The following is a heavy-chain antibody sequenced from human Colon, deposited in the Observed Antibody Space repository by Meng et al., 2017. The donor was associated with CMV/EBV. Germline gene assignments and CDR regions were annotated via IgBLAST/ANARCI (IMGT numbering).Heavy chain of an antibody. CDR2: INTSGGRA. CDR3: ARRGFGDYSYYFDH. Sequence: GESLKISCAASRFTFNTYAMTWVRQTPGKGLEWVSTINTSGGRAYYADSVKGRFTISRDNSKSTLFLQMDSLRAEDTAIFYCARRGFGDYSYYFDHWGQGILVTVSS. J-gene: IGHJ4*02. CDR1: RFTFNTYA. D-gene: IGHD4-17*01. V-gene: IGHV3-23*01.